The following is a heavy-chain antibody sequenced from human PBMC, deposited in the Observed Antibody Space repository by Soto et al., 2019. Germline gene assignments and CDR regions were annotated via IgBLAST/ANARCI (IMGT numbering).Heavy chain of an antibody. J-gene: IGHJ4*02. CDR1: GYTFTSYA. CDR2: INAGNGNT. Sequence: QVPLVQSGAEVKKPGASVKVSCKASGYTFTSYAMHWVRQAPGQRLEWMGWINAGNGNTKYSQKFQGRVTITRDTSASTAYMELSSLRSEDTAVYYCARVSSRSEATYDYWGQGTLVTVSS. CDR3: ARVSSRSEATYDY. V-gene: IGHV1-3*01.